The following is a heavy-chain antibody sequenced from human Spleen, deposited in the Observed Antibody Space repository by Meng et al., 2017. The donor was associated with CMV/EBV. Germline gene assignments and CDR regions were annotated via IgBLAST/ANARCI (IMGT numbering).Heavy chain of an antibody. J-gene: IGHJ4*02. V-gene: IGHV1-46*01. CDR3: ARVVSSSYDY. D-gene: IGHD2-2*01. CDR2: IDPNSDTT. CDR1: GYTFTRYY. Sequence: KVSCKASGYTFTRYYIHWVRQAPGQGLEWMGIIDPNSDTTSSAQKFQGRVTMTRDTSTSTVYMEVSSLRSEDTAVYYCARVVSSSYDYWGQGTLVTVSS.